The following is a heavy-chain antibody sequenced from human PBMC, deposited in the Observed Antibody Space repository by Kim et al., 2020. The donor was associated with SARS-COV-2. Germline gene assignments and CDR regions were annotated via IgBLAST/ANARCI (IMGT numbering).Heavy chain of an antibody. CDR2: ISSSSSYI. D-gene: IGHD3-3*01. CDR1: GFTFSSYS. J-gene: IGHJ2*01. Sequence: GGSLRLSCAASGFTFSSYSMNWVRQAPGKGLEWVSSISSSSSYIYYADSVKGRFTISRDNAKNSLYLQMNSLRAEDTAVYYCARSPNTGFSYWYFDLWGRGTLVTVSS. CDR3: ARSPNTGFSYWYFDL. V-gene: IGHV3-21*01.